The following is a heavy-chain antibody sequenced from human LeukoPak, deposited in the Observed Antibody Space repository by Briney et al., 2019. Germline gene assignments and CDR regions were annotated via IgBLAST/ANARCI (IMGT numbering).Heavy chain of an antibody. CDR3: ARDALGSYDY. V-gene: IGHV3-11*01. CDR2: ISNSGSTM. J-gene: IGHJ4*02. Sequence: GGSLRLSCAASGFPFSDYYMFWIRQAPGKGLEWISYISNSGSTMYYADSVKGRFTISRDNSENTLYLQMNNLRAEDTAVYYCARDALGSYDYWGQGSLVTVSS. D-gene: IGHD3-10*01. CDR1: GFPFSDYY.